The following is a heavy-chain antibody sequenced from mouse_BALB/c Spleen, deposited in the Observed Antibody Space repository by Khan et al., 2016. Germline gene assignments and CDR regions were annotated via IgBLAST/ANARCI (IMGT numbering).Heavy chain of an antibody. Sequence: LVKTGASVKISCKASGYSFTGYYMHWVKQSHGKSLEWIGYISCYNGATSHNQKFKGKATFTVDTSSSTAYMQFNSLTSEDSAVYYCASAGDYYRFTFHVMDYWGQGTSVTVSS. D-gene: IGHD2-14*01. V-gene: IGHV1S34*01. CDR2: ISCYNGAT. J-gene: IGHJ4*01. CDR3: ASAGDYYRFTFHVMDY. CDR1: GYSFTGYY.